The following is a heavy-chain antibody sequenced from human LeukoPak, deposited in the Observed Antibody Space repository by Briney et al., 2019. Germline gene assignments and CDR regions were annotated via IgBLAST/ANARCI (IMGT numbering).Heavy chain of an antibody. CDR3: ARGLYWGSAGNGICYMDV. D-gene: IGHD7-27*01. Sequence: PSETLSLTCAASGGPFSGYDWSWIRQPPGKGLEWIAEINESGDANYNPSLKSRVTISVNTSKSQLSLILSSVTAADTAVYYCARGLYWGSAGNGICYMDVWGTGTAVTVSS. CDR1: GGPFSGYD. V-gene: IGHV4-34*01. J-gene: IGHJ6*03. CDR2: INESGDA.